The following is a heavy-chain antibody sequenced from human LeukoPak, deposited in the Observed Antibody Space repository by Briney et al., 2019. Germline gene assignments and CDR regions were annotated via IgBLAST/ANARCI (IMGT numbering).Heavy chain of an antibody. D-gene: IGHD3/OR15-3a*01. Sequence: GASVKVSCKVSGYTLTELSMHWVRQPPGKGLEWMGGFDPKGGETIYAQKFQGRVTMTEDTSTDTAYMELSSLRSEDTAVYYCARRKARDLILDYWGQGTLVTVSS. CDR1: GYTLTELS. CDR3: ARRKARDLILDY. CDR2: FDPKGGET. V-gene: IGHV1-24*01. J-gene: IGHJ4*02.